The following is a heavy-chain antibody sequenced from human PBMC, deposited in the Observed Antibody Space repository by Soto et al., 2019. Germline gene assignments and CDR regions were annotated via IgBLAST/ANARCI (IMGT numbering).Heavy chain of an antibody. CDR1: GFTFSSYA. CDR3: ARDCGCCSSTSCQVLVSYYGMHV. Sequence: PGGSLRLSCAASGFTFSSYAMHWVRQAPGKGLEWVAVISYDGSNKYYADSVKGRFTISRDNSKNTLYLQMNSLRAEDTAVYYCARDCGCCSSTSCQVLVSYYGMHVWGEGTPVTV. D-gene: IGHD2-2*01. CDR2: ISYDGSNK. J-gene: IGHJ6*02. V-gene: IGHV3-30-3*01.